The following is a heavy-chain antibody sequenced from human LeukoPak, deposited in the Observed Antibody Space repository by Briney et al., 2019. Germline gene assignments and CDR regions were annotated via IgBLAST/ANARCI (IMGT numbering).Heavy chain of an antibody. CDR3: AVPAAIDYYCYFYMDV. CDR1: GGTFSSYA. V-gene: IGHV1-69*05. CDR2: IIPIFGTA. Sequence: ASVKVSCKASGGTFSSYAISWVRQAPGQGLEWMGGIIPIFGTANYAQKFQGRVTITTDESTRTAYMELSSLRSEDTAVYYCAVPAAIDYYCYFYMDVWGKGTTVTVSS. D-gene: IGHD2-2*01. J-gene: IGHJ6*03.